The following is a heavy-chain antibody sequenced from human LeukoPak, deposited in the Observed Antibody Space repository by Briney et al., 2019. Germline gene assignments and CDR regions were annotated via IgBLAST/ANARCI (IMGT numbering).Heavy chain of an antibody. CDR1: GFTFSSYG. CDR2: IWYDGSNK. V-gene: IGHV3-33*01. D-gene: IGHD3-10*01. J-gene: IGHJ4*02. Sequence: SGGSLRLSCAASGFTFSSYGMHWVRQAPGKGLEWVAVIWYDGSNKYYADSVKGRFTISRDNSKNTLYLQMNSLRAEDTAVYYCARESRFTYYYGSGSSPDYWGQGTLVTVSS. CDR3: ARESRFTYYYGSGSSPDY.